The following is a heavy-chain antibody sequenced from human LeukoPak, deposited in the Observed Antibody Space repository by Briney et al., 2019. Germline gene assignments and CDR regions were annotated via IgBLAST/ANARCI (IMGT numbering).Heavy chain of an antibody. CDR1: GGSISSSYY. CDR3: ARRSQLPHPDY. CDR2: IYYSGST. J-gene: IGHJ4*02. D-gene: IGHD5-24*01. Sequence: SETLSLTCTVSGGSISSSYYWGWIRQPPGKGLEWIGSIYYSGSTYYNPSLKSRVTISVDTSKNQFSQKLSSVTAADTAVYYCARRSQLPHPDYWGQGTLVTVSS. V-gene: IGHV4-39*01.